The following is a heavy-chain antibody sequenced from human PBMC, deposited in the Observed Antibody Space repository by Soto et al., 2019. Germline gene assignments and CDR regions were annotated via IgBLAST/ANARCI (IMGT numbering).Heavy chain of an antibody. D-gene: IGHD4-17*01. J-gene: IGHJ6*02. CDR2: INPNSGGT. V-gene: IGHV1-2*04. CDR3: ARDLRDYGDYYNYYGMDV. CDR1: GYTFTDYY. Sequence: QVQLVQSGAEVKKPGASVKVSCKASGYTFTDYYIHWVRQAPGQGLEWLGWINPNSGGTNYAQKFQGWVTMTRDTSNSTAYRELGRLRSDDTAVYYCARDLRDYGDYYNYYGMDVWGQGTTVTVSS.